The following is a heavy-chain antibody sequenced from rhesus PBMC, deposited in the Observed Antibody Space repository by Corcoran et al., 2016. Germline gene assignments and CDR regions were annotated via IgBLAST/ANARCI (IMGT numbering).Heavy chain of an antibody. CDR2: ISGSGGST. Sequence: QVQLQESGPGLVKPSETLSLTCAVSGGSISDSYRWSWIRQPPGKGLEWIGRISGSGGSTHYNPSLKSQVTISTATSKNQFSLKRRSVTASDTAVYYCARGGYSYSYRYGLDSWGQGVVVTVSS. D-gene: IGHD5-12*01. CDR1: GGSISDSYR. J-gene: IGHJ6*01. CDR3: ARGGYSYSYRYGLDS. V-gene: IGHV4-92*01.